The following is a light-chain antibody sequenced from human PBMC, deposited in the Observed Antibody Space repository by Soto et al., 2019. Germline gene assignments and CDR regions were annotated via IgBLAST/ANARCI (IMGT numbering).Light chain of an antibody. J-gene: IGKJ1*01. CDR2: AAS. Sequence: EIVLTQSPGTLSLSPGETATLSCRASKTVSSTYLAWYQQKPGQAPRLLINAASSRATGIPDRFSGSGSGTDFTLTISRLEPEDFAVYFCQQYGTSPWTFGQGTKVEIK. CDR1: KTVSSTY. CDR3: QQYGTSPWT. V-gene: IGKV3-20*01.